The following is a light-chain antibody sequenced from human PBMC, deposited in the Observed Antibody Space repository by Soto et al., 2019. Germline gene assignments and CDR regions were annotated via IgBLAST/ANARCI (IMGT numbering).Light chain of an antibody. J-gene: IGKJ1*01. Sequence: EIVLTQSPGTLSLSPEERATLSCRASQSLSNTYLAWYQQKPGQAPRLLIYGASNRATGIPDRFSGSGSGTDFTLTISRLEPEDFAVYYCQQYGSSGTFGQGTKVDI. CDR1: QSLSNTY. V-gene: IGKV3-20*01. CDR2: GAS. CDR3: QQYGSSGT.